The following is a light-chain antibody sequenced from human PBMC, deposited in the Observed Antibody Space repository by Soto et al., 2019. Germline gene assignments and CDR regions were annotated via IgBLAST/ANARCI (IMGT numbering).Light chain of an antibody. V-gene: IGKV1-39*01. CDR1: RSISNY. Sequence: DIQMTQSPSSLSASVGDAVSLTCRASRSISNYLNWYQQKPGRAPKLLISGASSLQRGVPSRFSGSGSGTTFTLTITSLQPHDFAIYFCQQSYTAPYIFGPGTKVEIK. J-gene: IGKJ3*01. CDR3: QQSYTAPYI. CDR2: GAS.